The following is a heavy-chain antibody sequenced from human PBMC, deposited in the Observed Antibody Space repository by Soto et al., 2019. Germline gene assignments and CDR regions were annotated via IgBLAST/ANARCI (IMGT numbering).Heavy chain of an antibody. CDR1: CGSISSYY. CDR3: ASFSSSDYVSSDY. CDR2: IYYSGST. V-gene: IGHV4-59*01. Sequence: TSETLSLTCIVSCGSISSYYWSWIRQPPGKGLEWIGDIYYSGSTNYNPSLKSRVTISLDTSKNQFSLKLSSVTAADTAVYYCASFSSSDYVSSDYWGQGTLVTVSS. J-gene: IGHJ4*02. D-gene: IGHD6-6*01.